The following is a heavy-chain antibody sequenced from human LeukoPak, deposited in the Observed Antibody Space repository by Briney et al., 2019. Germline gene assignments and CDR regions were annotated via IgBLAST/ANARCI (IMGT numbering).Heavy chain of an antibody. CDR1: GYTFTSYD. D-gene: IGHD4-23*01. CDR3: ARDRDGNSPGYYFDY. CDR2: INPSGGST. Sequence: ASVKVSCKVSGYTFTSYDINWVRQATGQGLEWMGIINPSGGSTRYAQKFQGRVTVTRDMSTSTVYMELSSLRSEDTAVYYCARDRDGNSPGYYFDYWGQGTLVTVSS. V-gene: IGHV1-46*01. J-gene: IGHJ4*02.